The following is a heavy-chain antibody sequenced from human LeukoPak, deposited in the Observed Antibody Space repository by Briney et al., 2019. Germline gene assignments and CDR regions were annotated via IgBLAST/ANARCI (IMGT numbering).Heavy chain of an antibody. CDR2: ISSSGSTI. D-gene: IGHD2-15*01. Sequence: GGSLRLSCAASGFTFSDYYMSWIRQAPGKGLEWVSYISSSGSTIYYADSVKGRFTISRDNAKNSLYLQMNSLRAEDTAVYYCARRSYCSGGSCYKDDAFDIWGQGTMVTVSS. CDR1: GFTFSDYY. CDR3: ARRSYCSGGSCYKDDAFDI. V-gene: IGHV3-11*04. J-gene: IGHJ3*02.